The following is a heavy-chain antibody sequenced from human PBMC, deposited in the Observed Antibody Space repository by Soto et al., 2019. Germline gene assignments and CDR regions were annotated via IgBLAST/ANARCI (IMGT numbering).Heavy chain of an antibody. CDR1: GFSLSTRGVG. D-gene: IGHD6-19*01. Sequence: QITLKESGPTLVRPTQTLTLTCTFSGFSLSTRGVGVGWIRQPPGKALEWLGLIYWDDDKRYSPSLKSRLTITXDTSKNQXVLTMTNLDPVDTATYYCAHRGSSWQLDYWGQGTLVTVSS. V-gene: IGHV2-5*02. CDR3: AHRGSSWQLDY. CDR2: IYWDDDK. J-gene: IGHJ4*02.